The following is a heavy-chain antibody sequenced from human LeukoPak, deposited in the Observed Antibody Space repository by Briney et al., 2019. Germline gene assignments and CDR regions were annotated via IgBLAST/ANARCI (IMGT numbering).Heavy chain of an antibody. CDR1: GGSISSYY. CDR2: IYYTGST. J-gene: IGHJ4*02. V-gene: IGHV4-39*01. CDR3: ARLLGGTTNGYFDY. D-gene: IGHD1-1*01. Sequence: SETLSLTCTVSGGSISSYYWSWIRQPPGKGLEWIGSIYYTGSTYYNPSLKGRVTTAVDTSKNQFSLKLSSVTAADTAVYYCARLLGGTTNGYFDYWGQGTLLTVSS.